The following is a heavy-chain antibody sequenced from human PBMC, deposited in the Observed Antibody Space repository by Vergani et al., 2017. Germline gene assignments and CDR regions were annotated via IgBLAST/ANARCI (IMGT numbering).Heavy chain of an antibody. D-gene: IGHD3-10*01. CDR1: GYTFTRYA. J-gene: IGHJ4*02. CDR3: ARGTWGLTYYYLY. CDR2: INAGNGNT. V-gene: IGHV1-3*01. Sequence: QVQLVQSGAEVKKPGASVKVSCKASGYTFTRYAMHWVRQAPGQRLEWKGWINAGNGNTKYSQEFQGRVTISRDTSASTAYMELSSLRSEDTAVYYCARGTWGLTYYYLYWGQGTLVIVSS.